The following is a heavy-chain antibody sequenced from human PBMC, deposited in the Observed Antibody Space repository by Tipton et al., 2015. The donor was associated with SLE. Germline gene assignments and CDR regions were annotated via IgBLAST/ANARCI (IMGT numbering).Heavy chain of an antibody. Sequence: TLSLTCAVYGGTFSGYYWSWIRQPPGKGLEWIGEINHSGSTTYNTSLKSRVTISVDTAKNQFSLKLCSVTAADTAVYYCAIEWATKAFDIWGQGTMHTVSS. V-gene: IGHV4-34*08. CDR3: AIEWATKAFDI. CDR2: INHSGST. D-gene: IGHD1-26*01. CDR1: GGTFSGYY. J-gene: IGHJ3*02.